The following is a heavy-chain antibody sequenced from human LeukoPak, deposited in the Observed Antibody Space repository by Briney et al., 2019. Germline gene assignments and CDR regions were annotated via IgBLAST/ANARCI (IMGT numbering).Heavy chain of an antibody. CDR2: ISGSGGST. J-gene: IGHJ4*02. V-gene: IGHV3-23*01. Sequence: PGRSLRLSCAASGFTFSSYAMSWVRQAPGKGLEWVSAISGSGGSTYYADSVKGRFTISRDNSKNTLYLQMNSLRAEDTAVYYCAKVSIYYYDSSGYLDYWGQGTLVTVSS. CDR1: GFTFSSYA. D-gene: IGHD3-22*01. CDR3: AKVSIYYYDSSGYLDY.